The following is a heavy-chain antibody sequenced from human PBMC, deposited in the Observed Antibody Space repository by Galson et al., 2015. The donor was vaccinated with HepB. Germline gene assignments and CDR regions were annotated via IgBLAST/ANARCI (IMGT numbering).Heavy chain of an antibody. V-gene: IGHV1-3*01. CDR2: INAGNGNT. D-gene: IGHD3-10*01. Sequence: GYTFTSYAMHWVRQAPGQRLEWMGWINAGNGNTKYSQKFQGRVTITRDTSASTAYMELSSLRSEDTAVYYCARIRTLYYYGSGSHYGMDVWGQGTTVTVSS. J-gene: IGHJ6*02. CDR1: GYTFTSYA. CDR3: ARIRTLYYYGSGSHYGMDV.